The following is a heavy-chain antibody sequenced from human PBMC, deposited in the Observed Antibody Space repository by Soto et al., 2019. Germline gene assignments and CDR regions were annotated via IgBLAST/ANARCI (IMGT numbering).Heavy chain of an antibody. CDR2: ISYDGSNK. Sequence: GGSLRLSCAASGFTFSSYWMHWVRQAPGKGLEWVAVISYDGSNKYYADSVKGRFTISRDNSKNTLYLQMNSLRAEDTAVYYCAKDRRYHYGMDVWGQGTTVTVSS. D-gene: IGHD3-16*02. CDR1: GFTFSSYW. V-gene: IGHV3-30*18. J-gene: IGHJ6*02. CDR3: AKDRRYHYGMDV.